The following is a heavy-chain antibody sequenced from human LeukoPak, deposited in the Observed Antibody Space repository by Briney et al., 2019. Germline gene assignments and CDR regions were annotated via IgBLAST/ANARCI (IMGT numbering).Heavy chain of an antibody. D-gene: IGHD2-15*01. V-gene: IGHV4-39*01. J-gene: IGHJ4*02. Sequence: SETLSLTCTVSGGSISSSSYYWGWIRQPPGKGLEWIGSIYYSGSTYYNPSLKSRVTISVDTSKNQFSLKLSSVTAADTAVYYCASCPRFRVGYCSGGSCLSFYYFDYWGQGTLVTVSS. CDR2: IYYSGST. CDR3: ASCPRFRVGYCSGGSCLSFYYFDY. CDR1: GGSISSSSYY.